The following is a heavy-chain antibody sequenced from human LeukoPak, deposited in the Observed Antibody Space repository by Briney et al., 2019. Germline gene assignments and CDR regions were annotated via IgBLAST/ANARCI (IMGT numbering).Heavy chain of an antibody. J-gene: IGHJ6*02. Sequence: GGSLRLSCAASGFTVSSNYMSWVRQAPGKGLEWVSVIYSGGSTYYADSVKGRFTISRDNSKNTLYLQMNSLRAEDTAVYYCAKLPPPYYDSSGYYWFHYYGMDVWGQGTTVTVSS. D-gene: IGHD3-22*01. CDR3: AKLPPPYYDSSGYYWFHYYGMDV. CDR1: GFTVSSNY. CDR2: IYSGGST. V-gene: IGHV3-53*01.